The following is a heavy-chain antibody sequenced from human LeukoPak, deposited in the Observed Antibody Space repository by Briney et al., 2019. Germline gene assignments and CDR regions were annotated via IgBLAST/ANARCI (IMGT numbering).Heavy chain of an antibody. V-gene: IGHV4-59*12. J-gene: IGHJ3*02. CDR3: ATVEGVTTINNDAFNI. CDR1: CGSISCSY. Sequence: PSETLSLTCTVSCGSISCSYWNWIRQSPGKGLEWLGYIYHSGSTNYNPSLKSRLSISIDKSKSQFSLRLKSMTAADAAVYYCATVEGVTTINNDAFNIWGQGTTVTVSS. D-gene: IGHD5-24*01. CDR2: IYHSGST.